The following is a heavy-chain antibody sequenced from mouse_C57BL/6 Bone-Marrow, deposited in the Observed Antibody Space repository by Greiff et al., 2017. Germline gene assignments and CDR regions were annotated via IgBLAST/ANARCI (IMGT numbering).Heavy chain of an antibody. CDR3: ARRGNDGYYETDAFAY. J-gene: IGHJ3*01. Sequence: QVQLQQSGPELVKPGASVKISCKASGYASSSSWMNRVKQRPGKGLEWIGRIYPGDGDNNDNGKFKGKATLTADKSARTAYMQLSSLTSEDSAVYFCARRGNDGYYETDAFAYWGQGTLVTVSA. CDR1: GYASSSSW. V-gene: IGHV1-82*01. CDR2: IYPGDGDN. D-gene: IGHD2-3*01.